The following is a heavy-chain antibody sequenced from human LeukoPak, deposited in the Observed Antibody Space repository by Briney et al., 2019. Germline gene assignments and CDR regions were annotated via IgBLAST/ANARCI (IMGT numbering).Heavy chain of an antibody. CDR2: IKQDGSEK. D-gene: IGHD3-22*01. CDR3: ARTYYYDSSGPDY. J-gene: IGHJ4*02. CDR1: GFTFSSNW. Sequence: GGSLRLSCAASGFTFSSNWMSWVRQAPGKGLEWVANIKQDGSEKYYVESVKGRFTISRDDAKNSLYLQMNSLRAEDTAVYYCARTYYYDSSGPDYWGQGTLVTVSS. V-gene: IGHV3-7*04.